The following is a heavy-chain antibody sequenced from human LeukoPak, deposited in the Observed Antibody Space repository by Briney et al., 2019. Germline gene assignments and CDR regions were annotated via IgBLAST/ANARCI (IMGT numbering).Heavy chain of an antibody. CDR1: GFSFSNYA. D-gene: IGHD6-13*01. CDR2: ISYDGSNK. CDR3: ASGGGGPAAGNVDEY. J-gene: IGHJ4*02. Sequence: GGSLRLSCVASGFSFSNYAMHWVRQAPGKGREWGADISYDGSNKYYADSVKGRFTISRDNSKNTLFLQMNSLRPEDTAVYYCASGGGGPAAGNVDEYWGQGTLGTVSS. V-gene: IGHV3-30-3*01.